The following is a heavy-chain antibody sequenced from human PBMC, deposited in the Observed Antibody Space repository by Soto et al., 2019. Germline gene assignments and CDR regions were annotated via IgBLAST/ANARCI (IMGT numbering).Heavy chain of an antibody. CDR2: ISYDGSNK. V-gene: IGHV3-30*18. J-gene: IGHJ6*02. CDR3: AKDLFSSSWQGTQMGYYGMDV. CDR1: GFTFSSYG. Sequence: GSLRLSCAASGFTFSSYGMHWVRQAPGKGLEWVAVISYDGSNKYYADSVKGRFTISRDNSKNTLYLQMNSLRAEDTAVYYCAKDLFSSSWQGTQMGYYGMDVWGQGATVTVSS. D-gene: IGHD6-13*01.